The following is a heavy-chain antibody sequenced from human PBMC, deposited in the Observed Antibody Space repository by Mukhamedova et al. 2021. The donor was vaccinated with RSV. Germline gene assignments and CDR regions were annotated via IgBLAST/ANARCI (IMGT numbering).Heavy chain of an antibody. Sequence: SYAMMWVRQAPGKGLEWVSSIGGTVESTYYADSVKGRFAISRDNSNSTLFLQMNNLGAEDTAVYYCAHRIVGAGPFDYWGQGTL. D-gene: IGHD1-26*01. CDR1: SYA. CDR3: AHRIVGAGPFDY. V-gene: IGHV3-23*01. J-gene: IGHJ4*02. CDR2: IGGTVEST.